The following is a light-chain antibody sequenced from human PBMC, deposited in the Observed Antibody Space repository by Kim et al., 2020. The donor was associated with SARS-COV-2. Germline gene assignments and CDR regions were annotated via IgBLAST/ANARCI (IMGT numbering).Light chain of an antibody. CDR2: AAT. CDR1: QGISNS. V-gene: IGKV1-NL1*01. CDR3: QKYYSTPPLT. J-gene: IGKJ1*01. Sequence: DIQMTQSPSSLSASVGDRVTITCRASQGISNSLAWYQQKPGKAPKLLLYAATRLESGVPSRFSGSGSGTDYTLTISSLQPEDFATDYCQKYYSTPPLTFGQGTKVDIK.